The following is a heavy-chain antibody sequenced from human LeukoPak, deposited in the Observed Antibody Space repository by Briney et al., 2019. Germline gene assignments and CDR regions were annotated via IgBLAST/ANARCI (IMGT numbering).Heavy chain of an antibody. CDR2: IIPIFGTA. Sequence: EASVKVSCKASGDTFSSYAISWVRQDPGQGLEWMGGIIPIFGTANYAQKFQGRVTITADESTSTAYMELSSLRSEDTAVYYCAKVRGYSYGYSFYFDYWGQGTLVTVSS. CDR1: GDTFSSYA. V-gene: IGHV1-69*13. J-gene: IGHJ4*02. CDR3: AKVRGYSYGYSFYFDY. D-gene: IGHD5-18*01.